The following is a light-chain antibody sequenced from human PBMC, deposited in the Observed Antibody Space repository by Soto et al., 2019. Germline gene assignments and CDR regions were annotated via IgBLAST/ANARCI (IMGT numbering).Light chain of an antibody. Sequence: QLVLTQPASVSGSPGQSITISCTGTSSDVGGYNYVSWYQQHPGKAPKLMIYDVSNRPSGVSNRFSGSKSGNTASLTISGLQAEDEADYYCSSYTSSSTLDFGGGTKVTVL. CDR1: SSDVGGYNY. J-gene: IGLJ2*01. V-gene: IGLV2-14*01. CDR3: SSYTSSSTLD. CDR2: DVS.